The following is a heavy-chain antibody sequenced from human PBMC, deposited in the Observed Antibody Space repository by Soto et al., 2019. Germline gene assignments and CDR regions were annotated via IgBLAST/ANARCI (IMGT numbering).Heavy chain of an antibody. D-gene: IGHD6-13*01. CDR3: TRHEGGAAAESSPDY. V-gene: IGHV4-39*01. J-gene: IGHJ4*02. Sequence: PSETLSLTCTVSGGSIRSSTYYWGWIRQPPGKGLEWIGSIYYSGSTHNTPSLKSRVTMSVDTYTNQFSLKLNSVTAADTAVYYCTRHEGGAAAESSPDYCGKGTLLTLSS. CDR2: IYYSGST. CDR1: GGSIRSSTYY.